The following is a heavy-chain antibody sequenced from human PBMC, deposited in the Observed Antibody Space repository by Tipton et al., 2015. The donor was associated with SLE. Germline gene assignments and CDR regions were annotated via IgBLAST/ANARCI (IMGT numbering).Heavy chain of an antibody. V-gene: IGHV3-23*03. CDR1: GFTFSSHA. CDR2: IYSGGGGT. Sequence: GSLRLSCAASGFTFSSHAMSWVRQAPGKGLEWVSVIYSGGGGTYSADSVKGRFTISRDDAKNTLYLQMNSLRAEDTAVYYCAAPRVLLDFDFWGQGTLVTVSS. J-gene: IGHJ4*02. CDR3: AAPRVLLDFDF.